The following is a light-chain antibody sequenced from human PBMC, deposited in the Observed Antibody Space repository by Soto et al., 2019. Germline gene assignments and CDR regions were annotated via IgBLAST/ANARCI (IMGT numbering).Light chain of an antibody. CDR2: EVS. CDR1: SSDVGGYHY. J-gene: IGLJ2*01. Sequence: QSALTQPPSASGSPGQSVTISCTGTSSDVGGYHYFSWYQQHPGKAPKLMIYEVSKRPSGVPDSFSGSKSGNTASLTVSGLQDENEADYYCSSYAGSNNYVVFGGGTTLTVL. CDR3: SSYAGSNNYVV. V-gene: IGLV2-8*01.